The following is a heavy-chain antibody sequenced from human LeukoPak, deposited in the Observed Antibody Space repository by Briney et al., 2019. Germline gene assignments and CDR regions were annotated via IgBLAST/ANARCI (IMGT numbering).Heavy chain of an antibody. CDR2: IYYSGST. V-gene: IGHV4-59*08. Sequence: SETLSLTCTVSGGSISSYYWSWIRQPPGKGLEWIGYIYYSGSTNYNPSLKSRVTISVDTSKNQFSLKLSSVTAADTAVYYCARLPVGFGSGSYYKTFDMWGQGTMVTVSS. CDR3: ARLPVGFGSGSYYKTFDM. D-gene: IGHD3-10*01. CDR1: GGSISSYY. J-gene: IGHJ3*02.